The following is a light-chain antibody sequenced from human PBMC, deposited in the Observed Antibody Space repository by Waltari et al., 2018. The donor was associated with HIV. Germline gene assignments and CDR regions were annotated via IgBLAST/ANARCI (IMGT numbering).Light chain of an antibody. V-gene: IGKV1D-13*01. CDR3: QQFDDYPRS. CDR2: GAS. CDR1: QGISRA. Sequence: AIQLTQSPPSLSASVGDRVTITCRASQGISRALAWYQQKPGKAPKLLIYGASTLQSGVPSRFSGSGSGTYFTLTISSLQPEDFATYYCQQFDDYPRSFGQGTKVEIE. J-gene: IGKJ2*04.